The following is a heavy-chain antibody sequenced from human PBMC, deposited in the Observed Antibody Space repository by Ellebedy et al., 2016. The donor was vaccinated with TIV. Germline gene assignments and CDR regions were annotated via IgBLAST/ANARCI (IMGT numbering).Heavy chain of an antibody. V-gene: IGHV4-61*08. CDR1: GDSVSSGDYY. J-gene: IGHJ4*02. CDR2: IWYSGST. Sequence: SETLSLXXAVSGDSVSSGDYYWTWIRRPPGKGLEWIGYIWYSGSTSYNPSLKSRVTISVDTSKNQFSLKLSSVTAADTAVYYCARHEYSGYEYFNDYWGQGTLVTVSS. D-gene: IGHD5-12*01. CDR3: ARHEYSGYEYFNDY.